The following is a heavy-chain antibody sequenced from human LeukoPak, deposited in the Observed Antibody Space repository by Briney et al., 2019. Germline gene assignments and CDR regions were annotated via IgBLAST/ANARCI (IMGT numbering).Heavy chain of an antibody. CDR3: ARAHSNSWYFDY. J-gene: IGHJ4*02. D-gene: IGHD6-13*01. CDR2: ISYTGSP. CDR1: GGSISGYY. V-gene: IGHV4-59*01. Sequence: SETLFLTCTVSGGSISGYYWSWIRQPPGKGLEWIGYISYTGSPNYNPFLKSRVTISVDTSKSQFSLKLNSVTAADTAVYYCARAHSNSWYFDYWGQGTLVTVSS.